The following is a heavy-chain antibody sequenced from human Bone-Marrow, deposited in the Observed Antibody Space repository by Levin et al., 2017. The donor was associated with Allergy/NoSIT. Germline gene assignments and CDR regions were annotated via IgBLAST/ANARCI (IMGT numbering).Heavy chain of an antibody. CDR2: INRDGSVT. CDR3: ATLPHSGGAL. D-gene: IGHD6-19*01. J-gene: IGHJ1*01. Sequence: PGGSLRLSCAASGFTFSHYWMHWVRQTPEKGLEWVANINRDGSVTYYVESVKGRFTISRDNAKDSLYLQMNSLRADDSAVYYCATLPHSGGALWGQGTLVTVPS. V-gene: IGHV3-7*01. CDR1: GFTFSHYW.